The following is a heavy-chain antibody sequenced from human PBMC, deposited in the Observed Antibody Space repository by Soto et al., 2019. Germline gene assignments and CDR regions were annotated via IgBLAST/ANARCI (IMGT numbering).Heavy chain of an antibody. V-gene: IGHV4-59*01. Sequence: SLTCTVSGDSISSYFWTCIRQPPGKGLEWIGYIYYRGSTNYDPSLKSRVNLSVDTSKNQFSLTLSSVTAADTAVYYCARMNQLAPKRNAFDIWGQGTMVTV. D-gene: IGHD2-2*01. CDR2: IYYRGST. CDR1: GDSISSYF. J-gene: IGHJ3*02. CDR3: ARMNQLAPKRNAFDI.